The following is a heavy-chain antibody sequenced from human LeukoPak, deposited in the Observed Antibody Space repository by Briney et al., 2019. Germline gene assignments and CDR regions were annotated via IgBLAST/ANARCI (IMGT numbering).Heavy chain of an antibody. Sequence: ASVKVSCKASGYTFTGYYMHWVRPAPGQGLEWMGWINPNSGGTNYVQKFQGRVTMTRDTSISTAYMELSRLISDDTAVYYCARGGITVAGTYNWFDPWGQGTLVTVSS. CDR3: ARGGITVAGTYNWFDP. CDR1: GYTFTGYY. J-gene: IGHJ5*02. CDR2: INPNSGGT. V-gene: IGHV1-2*02. D-gene: IGHD6-19*01.